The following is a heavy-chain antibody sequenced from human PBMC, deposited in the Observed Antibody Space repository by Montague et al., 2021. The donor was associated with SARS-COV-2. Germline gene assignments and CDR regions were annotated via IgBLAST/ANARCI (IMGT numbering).Heavy chain of an antibody. CDR1: GGSISPYY. J-gene: IGHJ5*01. CDR2: IYYTGNT. D-gene: IGHD3-10*01. CDR3: ARDRGRYFDSGSYNWLDS. V-gene: IGHV4-59*01. Sequence: SETLSLTCTVSGGSISPYYWTWIRQPPGKGLEWIGYIYYTGNTKYKPSLKSQVTISVDTYKNQFSLNLKSVTAADTAVYYCARDRGRYFDSGSYNWLDSWGQGTLVTVSP.